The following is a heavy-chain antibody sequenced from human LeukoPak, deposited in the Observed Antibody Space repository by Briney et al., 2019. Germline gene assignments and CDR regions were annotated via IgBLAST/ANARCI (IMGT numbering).Heavy chain of an antibody. CDR1: GGSISSGSYY. Sequence: SETLSLTCTVSGGSISSGSYYWSWIRQPAGKGLEWIGRIYTSGSTNYNPSLKSRVTISVDTSKNQFSLTLSSVTAADTAVYYCARDSSGDGYSSGYHWGQGTLVTVSS. V-gene: IGHV4-61*02. J-gene: IGHJ5*02. CDR2: IYTSGST. D-gene: IGHD6-25*01. CDR3: ARDSSGDGYSSGYH.